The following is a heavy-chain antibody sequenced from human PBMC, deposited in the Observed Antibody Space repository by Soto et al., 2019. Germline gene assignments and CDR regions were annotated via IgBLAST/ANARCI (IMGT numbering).Heavy chain of an antibody. CDR3: ARSYYDSTGFAVDP. CDR1: GYSGIDGY. J-gene: IGHJ5*02. D-gene: IGHD3-22*01. V-gene: IGHV4-59*02. CDR2: MYFGGSF. Sequence: SEILSLNCTVSGYSGIDGYWSRIRQPPGKGLEWIGFMYFGGSFNYNPSLTSRVTLSVETSKNQFSMRVTSVTAADTAVYYCARSYYDSTGFAVDPWGQGTLVTVSS.